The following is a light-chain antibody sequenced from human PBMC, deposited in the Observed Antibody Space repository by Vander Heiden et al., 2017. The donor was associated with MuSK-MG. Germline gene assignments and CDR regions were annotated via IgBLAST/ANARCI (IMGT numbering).Light chain of an antibody. Sequence: QTVVTQEPSLTVSPGGTVTLTCASSTGAVTSGYYPNWFQQKPGQAPRALSYSTSNKHSWTPARCAGSLLGGNAALTLSGVQPEDEAEEYCLHYYGGACVVFGGGTKLTVL. V-gene: IGLV7-43*01. J-gene: IGLJ2*01. CDR1: TGAVTSGYY. CDR2: STS. CDR3: LHYYGGACVV.